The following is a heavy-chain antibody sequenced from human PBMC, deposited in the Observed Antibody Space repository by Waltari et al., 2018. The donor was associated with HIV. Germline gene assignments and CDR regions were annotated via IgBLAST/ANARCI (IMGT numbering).Heavy chain of an antibody. Sequence: QVQLVQSGAEVKKPGSSVKVSCKACGGTFSSYAISWVRQAPGQGLEWMGRIIPILGIANYAQKFQGRVTITADKSTSTAYMELSSLRSEDTAVYYCASLVGATPFDYWGQGTLVTVSS. D-gene: IGHD1-26*01. V-gene: IGHV1-69*04. CDR1: GGTFSSYA. CDR2: IIPILGIA. J-gene: IGHJ4*02. CDR3: ASLVGATPFDY.